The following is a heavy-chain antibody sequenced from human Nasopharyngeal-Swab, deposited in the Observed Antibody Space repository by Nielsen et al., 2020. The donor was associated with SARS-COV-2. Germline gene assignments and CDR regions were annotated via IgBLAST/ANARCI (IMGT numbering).Heavy chain of an antibody. J-gene: IGHJ6*02. V-gene: IGHV3-21*01. CDR2: ISSSSSYI. Sequence: GESLKISCAASGFTFSSSPLTWVRQAPGKGLEWVSSISSSSSYIYYADSVKGRFTISRDNAKNSLYLQMNSLRAEDTAVYYCARDGLDYDFWSAYFMDVWGQGTTVTVSS. CDR3: ARDGLDYDFWSAYFMDV. CDR1: GFTFSSSP. D-gene: IGHD3-3*01.